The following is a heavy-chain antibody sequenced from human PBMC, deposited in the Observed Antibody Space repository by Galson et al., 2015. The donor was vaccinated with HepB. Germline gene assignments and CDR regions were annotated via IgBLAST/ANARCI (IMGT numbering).Heavy chain of an antibody. D-gene: IGHD5-24*01. CDR3: ARGGDAYKVGNY. Sequence: LSLTCDVYGGSFSAYYWSWIRPPPGKGLAWIGELHPSGSVYYNPSLAGRVTISGDTSKRQFSLNLIFVTAPDTALYYCARGGDAYKVGNYWGQGTLVTVSS. J-gene: IGHJ4*02. CDR1: GGSFSAYY. V-gene: IGHV4-34*01. CDR2: LHPSGSV.